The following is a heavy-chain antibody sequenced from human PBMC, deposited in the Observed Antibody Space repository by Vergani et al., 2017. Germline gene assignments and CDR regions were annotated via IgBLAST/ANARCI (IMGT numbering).Heavy chain of an antibody. CDR1: GFTVSSNY. D-gene: IGHD1-26*01. J-gene: IGHJ5*02. Sequence: EVQLVEPGGGLIQPGGSLRLSCAASGFTVSSNYMSWVRQAPGKGLEWVSVIYSGGSTYYADSVKGRFTISRDNSKNTLYLQMNSLRAEDTAVYYCARVVSGSYWNWFDPWGQGTLVTVSS. CDR3: ARVVSGSYWNWFDP. V-gene: IGHV3-53*01. CDR2: IYSGGST.